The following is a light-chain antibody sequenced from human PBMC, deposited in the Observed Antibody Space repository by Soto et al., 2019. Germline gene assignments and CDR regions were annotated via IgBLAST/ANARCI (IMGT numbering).Light chain of an antibody. V-gene: IGLV2-14*03. CDR1: HNDIDTYDY. CDR2: GVT. Sequence: QSALTQPTSVSGSPGQSISISCTGNHNDIDTYDYVSWYQQHPGRAPRLLIHGVTTRASGISDRFSASKSGLTASLTISGLQPEDEADYYCSSFTSNRIYVFGPGTKVTVL. J-gene: IGLJ1*01. CDR3: SSFTSNRIYV.